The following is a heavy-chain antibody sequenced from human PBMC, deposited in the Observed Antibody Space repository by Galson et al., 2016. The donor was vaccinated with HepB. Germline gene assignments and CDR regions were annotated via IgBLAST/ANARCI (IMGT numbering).Heavy chain of an antibody. V-gene: IGHV6-1*01. CDR1: GDSVPSNGAA. J-gene: IGHJ3*02. CDR3: ARTIPVAGIEGFDI. D-gene: IGHD6-19*01. CDR2: TYYRSKWDN. Sequence: CAISGDSVPSNGAAWNWIRQSPSRGLEWLGRTYYRSKWDNDYGESVKSRITINPDTSKNQFSLQLNSVTPEDTAAYYCARTIPVAGIEGFDIWGQGTMVTVSS.